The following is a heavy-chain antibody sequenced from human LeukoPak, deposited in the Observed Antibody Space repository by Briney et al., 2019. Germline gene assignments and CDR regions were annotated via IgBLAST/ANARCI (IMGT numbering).Heavy chain of an antibody. CDR3: ARDRDDFWSGYTNWFDP. Sequence: SQTLSLTCAISGDSVSSNSAAWNWIRQSPSRGLEWLGRTYYRSKWYNDYAVSVKSRITINPDTSKNQFSLQLNSVTPEDTAVYYCARDRDDFWSGYTNWFDPWGQGTLVTVSS. CDR2: TYYRSKWYN. CDR1: GDSVSSNSAA. V-gene: IGHV6-1*01. J-gene: IGHJ5*02. D-gene: IGHD3-3*01.